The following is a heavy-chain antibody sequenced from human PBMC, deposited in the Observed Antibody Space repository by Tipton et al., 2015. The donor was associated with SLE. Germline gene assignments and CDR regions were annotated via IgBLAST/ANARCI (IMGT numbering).Heavy chain of an antibody. Sequence: TLSLTCTVSGGSISSYYWSWIRQPPGKGLEWIGYIYYSGSTNYNPSLKSRVTISVDTSKNQFSLKLSSVTAADTAVYYCARRGLVGLGMAYWGQGTLVTVSS. D-gene: IGHD1-26*01. J-gene: IGHJ4*02. V-gene: IGHV4-59*12. CDR3: ARRGLVGLGMAY. CDR1: GGSISSYY. CDR2: IYYSGST.